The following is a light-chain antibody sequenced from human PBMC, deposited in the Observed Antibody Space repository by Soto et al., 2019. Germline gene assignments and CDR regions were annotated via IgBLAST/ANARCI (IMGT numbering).Light chain of an antibody. V-gene: IGLV2-23*01. CDR1: KTDIGNYNL. CDR2: EDT. Sequence: QSALTQPASVSGSPGQSITISCTGTKTDIGNYNLVSWYQRHPDKAPKLIIYEDTKRPSGISNRFSASKSGTTASLTISGLQAEDEADYHCSSFAGSGTLVVFGGGTQMTV. J-gene: IGLJ7*01. CDR3: SSFAGSGTLVV.